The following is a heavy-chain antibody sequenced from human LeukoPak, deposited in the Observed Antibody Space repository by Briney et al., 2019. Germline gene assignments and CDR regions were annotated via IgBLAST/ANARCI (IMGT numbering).Heavy chain of an antibody. CDR3: AKDEGSGWYGTFDF. D-gene: IGHD6-19*01. CDR1: GFSFSTYG. V-gene: IGHV3-23*01. Sequence: PGGSLRLSCAASGFSFSTYGMSWVRQAPGKGLEWVSAVGSDGVNTAYADSVKGRFAISRDNSKNTLYLQMNSLRAEDTAVYYCAKDEGSGWYGTFDFWGQGTLVTVSS. J-gene: IGHJ4*02. CDR2: VGSDGVNT.